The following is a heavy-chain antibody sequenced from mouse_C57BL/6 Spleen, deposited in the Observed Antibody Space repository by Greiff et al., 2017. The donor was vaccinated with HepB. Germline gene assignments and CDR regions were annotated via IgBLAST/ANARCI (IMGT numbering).Heavy chain of an antibody. CDR3: ARERYYFGY. J-gene: IGHJ2*01. V-gene: IGHV5-17*01. Sequence: EVMLVESGGGLVKPGGSLKLSCAASGFTFSDYGMHWVRQAPEKGLEWVAYISSGSSTIYYADTVKGRFTISRDNAKNTLFLQRTSLRSEDTAMYYCARERYYFGYWGQGTTLTVSS. CDR1: GFTFSDYG. CDR2: ISSGSSTI.